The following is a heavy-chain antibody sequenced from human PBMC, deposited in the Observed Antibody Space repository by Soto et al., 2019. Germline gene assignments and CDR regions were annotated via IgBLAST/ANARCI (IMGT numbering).Heavy chain of an antibody. CDR3: ASLKPLMVKVGSPYYYYGMDV. CDR2: ISSSSSTI. D-gene: IGHD5-18*01. J-gene: IGHJ6*02. CDR1: GFPFSSYS. V-gene: IGHV3-48*02. Sequence: PGGSLRLSCAASGFPFSSYSMNWVRQAPGKGLEWVSYISSSSSTIYYADSVKGRFTISRDNAKNSLYLQMNSLRDEDTAVYYCASLKPLMVKVGSPYYYYGMDVWGQGTTVTVSS.